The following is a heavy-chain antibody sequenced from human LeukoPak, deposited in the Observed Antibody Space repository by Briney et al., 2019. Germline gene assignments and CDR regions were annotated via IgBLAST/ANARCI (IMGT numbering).Heavy chain of an antibody. D-gene: IGHD3-3*01. CDR1: GYTFTGYY. CDR3: ARYYDFWSGPFDY. Sequence: ASVKVSCKASGYTFTGYYMHWVRQAPGQGLEWMGWINPNSGGTNYAQKFQGRVTMTRDTSISTAYMELSRLRSGDTAVYYCARYYDFWSGPFDYWGQGTLVTVSS. V-gene: IGHV1-2*02. CDR2: INPNSGGT. J-gene: IGHJ4*02.